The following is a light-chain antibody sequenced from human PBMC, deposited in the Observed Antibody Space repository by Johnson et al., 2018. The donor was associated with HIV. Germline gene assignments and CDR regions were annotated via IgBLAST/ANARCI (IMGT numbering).Light chain of an antibody. V-gene: IGLV1-51*01. J-gene: IGLJ1*01. Sequence: QSVLTQPPSVSAAPGQKVTISCSGSSSNIGNNYVSWYQQLPGTAPKLLIYDNNQRPSGIPDRFSGSKSGTSATLGITGLQTGDEADYYCETWDSSLSGVFGPGTKVTVL. CDR1: SSNIGNNY. CDR3: ETWDSSLSGV. CDR2: DNN.